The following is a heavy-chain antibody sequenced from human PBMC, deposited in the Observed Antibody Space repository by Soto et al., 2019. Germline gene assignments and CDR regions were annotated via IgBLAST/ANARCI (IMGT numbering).Heavy chain of an antibody. D-gene: IGHD3-22*01. CDR2: IYYSGST. CDR3: ARGAGDSSGYYPYYYGMDV. V-gene: IGHV4-59*01. J-gene: IGHJ6*02. CDR1: GGSISSYY. Sequence: PSETLSLTCTVSGGSISSYYWSWIRQPPGKGLEWTGYIYYSGSTNYNPSLKSRVTISVDTSKNQFSLKLSSVTAADTAVYYCARGAGDSSGYYPYYYGMDVWGQGTTVTVSS.